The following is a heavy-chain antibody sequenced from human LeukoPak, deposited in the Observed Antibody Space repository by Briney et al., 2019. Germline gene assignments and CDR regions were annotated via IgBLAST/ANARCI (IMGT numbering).Heavy chain of an antibody. J-gene: IGHJ3*02. CDR3: VKDIDTVGTNAFDI. CDR2: ISGDGDKT. Sequence: GGSLRLSCAASGFTLDNYPLHWVRQAPGKGLEWVSVISGDGDKTYAASLRGRFTISRDNTKNSLFLQMNSLTTEDTAFYYCVKDIDTVGTNAFDIWSQGTMVTVSS. CDR1: GFTLDNYP. D-gene: IGHD2-8*02. V-gene: IGHV3-43*02.